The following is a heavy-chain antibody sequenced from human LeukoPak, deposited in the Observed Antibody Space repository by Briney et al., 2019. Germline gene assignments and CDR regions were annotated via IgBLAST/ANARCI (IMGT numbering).Heavy chain of an antibody. V-gene: IGHV5-10-1*01. D-gene: IGHD3-16*01. J-gene: IGHJ3*02. CDR1: GYSFTNYW. CDR3: ARRDDYYDT. Sequence: GESLKISCKGSGYSFTNYWISWVRQMPGKGLEWMGRIDPSDSYTNYSLSFQGHVTISTDKSISTAFLQWNSLKASDTGMYYCARRDDYYDTWGQGTMVTVSS. CDR2: IDPSDSYT.